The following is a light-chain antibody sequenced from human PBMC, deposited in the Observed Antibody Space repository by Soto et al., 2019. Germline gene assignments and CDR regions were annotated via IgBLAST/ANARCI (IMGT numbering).Light chain of an antibody. J-gene: IGKJ4*01. CDR1: ENIFKF. CDR2: AAS. V-gene: IGKV1-5*01. Sequence: DILLIQSPATLSASVGDRITITCRASENIFKFLAWYQQRSGSAPHLLIYAASDLEKGVPSRFSGSGSGTEFTLTIDNLQPNDSATEFCQDSRSRSITFGGGTQVDVK. CDR3: QDSRSRSIT.